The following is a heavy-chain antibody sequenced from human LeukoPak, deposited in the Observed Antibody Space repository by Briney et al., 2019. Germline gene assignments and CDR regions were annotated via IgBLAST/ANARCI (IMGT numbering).Heavy chain of an antibody. D-gene: IGHD3-16*01. CDR3: ARHYGP. CDR2: INHSGST. J-gene: IGHJ5*02. Sequence: SETLSLTCTVSGGSISSYYWSWSRQPPGKGLEWIGEINHSGSTNYNPSLKSRVTISVDTSKNQFSLKLNSVTAADTAVYYCARHYGPWGQGTLVTVSS. V-gene: IGHV4-34*01. CDR1: GGSISSYY.